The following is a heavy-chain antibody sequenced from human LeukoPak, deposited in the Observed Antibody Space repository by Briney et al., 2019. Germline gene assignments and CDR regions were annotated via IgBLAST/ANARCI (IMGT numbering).Heavy chain of an antibody. J-gene: IGHJ4*02. CDR2: MYYRGST. CDR3: ARSYGYGTNFDN. D-gene: IGHD5-18*01. Sequence: ASETLSLTCTVSGGSISSGNYYWSWIRQHPGKGLEWIGYMYYRGSTYYNPSLKSRVTISVDTSKNQFSLKLSSVTAADTAVYYCARSYGYGTNFDNWGQGTLVTVSS. CDR1: GGSISSGNYY. V-gene: IGHV4-31*03.